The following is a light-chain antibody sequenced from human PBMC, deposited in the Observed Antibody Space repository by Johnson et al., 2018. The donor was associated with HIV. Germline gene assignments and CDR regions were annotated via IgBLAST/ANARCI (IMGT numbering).Light chain of an antibody. CDR1: SSNIGTNF. Sequence: QSVLTQPPSVSAAPGQKVTISCSGSSSNIGTNFVSWYQQFPGAAPKLLIYENNKRPSGIPDRFSGSKSGTSATLGITGLQTGDEADYYCGTWDISLRSYVFGTATKVPVL. CDR2: ENN. J-gene: IGLJ1*01. CDR3: GTWDISLRSYV. V-gene: IGLV1-51*02.